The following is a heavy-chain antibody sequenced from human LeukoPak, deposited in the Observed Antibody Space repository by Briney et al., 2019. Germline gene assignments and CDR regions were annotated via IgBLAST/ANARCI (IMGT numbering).Heavy chain of an antibody. CDR1: GFTFSSYG. D-gene: IGHD3-10*01. V-gene: IGHV3-30*02. CDR2: IRYDGSNK. J-gene: IGHJ4*02. CDR3: AKGIYRSFGASLDY. Sequence: GGSLRLSCAASGFTFSSYGMHWVRQAPGKGLEWGAFIRYDGSNKYYADSVKGRFTISRDNSKNTLYLQMNSLRAEDTAVYYCAKGIYRSFGASLDYWGQGTLVTVSS.